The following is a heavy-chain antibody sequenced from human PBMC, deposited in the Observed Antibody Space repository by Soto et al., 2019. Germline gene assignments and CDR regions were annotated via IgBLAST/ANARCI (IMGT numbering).Heavy chain of an antibody. CDR1: GLTFSNYI. V-gene: IGHV3-21*01. Sequence: GGSLRLSCVASGLTFSNYIMNWVRQAPGKGLEWVSSIDSSSAYIYYADSVKGRFTISRDNAKNSLYLEMNSLRVEDTAVYYCARHGGMDLWRQGTTVTVSS. CDR3: ARHGGMDL. J-gene: IGHJ6*02. CDR2: IDSSSAYI.